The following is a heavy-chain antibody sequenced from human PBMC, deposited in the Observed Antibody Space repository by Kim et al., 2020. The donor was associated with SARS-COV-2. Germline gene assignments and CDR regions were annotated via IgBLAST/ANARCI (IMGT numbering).Heavy chain of an antibody. V-gene: IGHV3-30*04. CDR2: ISSDGSEQ. D-gene: IGHD2-2*01. J-gene: IGHJ3*02. Sequence: GGSLRLSCAASGFTFSTSAMHWVRQGPGKGLEWVALISSDGSEQDYADSVKGRFTISRDSSRNTLYLHMNSLRTGDTAVYYCANTQECSTGTCYRAFDIWGQGTKVIVSS. CDR1: GFTFSTSA. CDR3: ANTQECSTGTCYRAFDI.